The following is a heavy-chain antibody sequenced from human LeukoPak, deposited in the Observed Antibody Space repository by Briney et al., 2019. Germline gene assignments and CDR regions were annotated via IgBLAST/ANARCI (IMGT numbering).Heavy chain of an antibody. Sequence: PAGGSLRLSCVASGFTFSSSFMDWVRQVPGKGLAWVSRINPGNITTYADSVKGRFTISRDNAKNTLYLQMNSLRAEDTAVYYCARPSYFDSIDIWGQGTLVTVSS. V-gene: IGHV3-74*01. D-gene: IGHD3-22*01. CDR1: GFTFSSSF. CDR2: INPGNIT. CDR3: ARPSYFDSIDI. J-gene: IGHJ4*02.